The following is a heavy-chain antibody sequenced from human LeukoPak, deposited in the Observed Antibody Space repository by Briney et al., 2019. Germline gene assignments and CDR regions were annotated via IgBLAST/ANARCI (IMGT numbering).Heavy chain of an antibody. J-gene: IGHJ5*02. D-gene: IGHD1-26*01. V-gene: IGHV1-69*06. CDR1: GGTFSTYG. CDR3: ARRRYPLDNWFDP. Sequence: ASVKVSCKTSGGTFSTYGISWVRQAPGQGLEWMGRIIPVFGTANYAQKFQGRVTITADKSTSTAYMELSSLRSEDTAVYYCARRRYPLDNWFDPWGQGTLVTVSS. CDR2: IIPVFGTA.